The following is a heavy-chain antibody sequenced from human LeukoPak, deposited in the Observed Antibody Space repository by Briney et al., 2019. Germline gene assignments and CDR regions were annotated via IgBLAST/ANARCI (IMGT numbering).Heavy chain of an antibody. CDR1: GFTFSSYG. CDR2: ISLTSNDI. V-gene: IGHV3-21*01. D-gene: IGHD2/OR15-2a*01. J-gene: IGHJ3*02. Sequence: PGGSLRLSCAASGFTFSSYGMNWVRQAPGKGLEWVSSISLTSNDIYYAASVRGRFIISRDNAKNLLSLQMNSLRAEDTALYYCARGDTSLQRNDALDIWGQGTMVSVSS. CDR3: ARGDTSLQRNDALDI.